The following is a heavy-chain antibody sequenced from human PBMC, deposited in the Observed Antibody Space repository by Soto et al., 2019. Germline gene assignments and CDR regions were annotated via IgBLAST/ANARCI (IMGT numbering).Heavy chain of an antibody. Sequence: SQTLSLTCGVSGGSISSRNWWSWVRQPPGKGLEWIGSIYYSGSTYYNPSLKSRVTISVDTSKNQFSLKLSSVTAADKAVHYCARLYGLDSSSWYYFDYWGQGTLVTVSS. CDR3: ARLYGLDSSSWYYFDY. J-gene: IGHJ4*02. V-gene: IGHV4-4*02. D-gene: IGHD6-13*01. CDR2: IYYSGST. CDR1: GGSISSRNW.